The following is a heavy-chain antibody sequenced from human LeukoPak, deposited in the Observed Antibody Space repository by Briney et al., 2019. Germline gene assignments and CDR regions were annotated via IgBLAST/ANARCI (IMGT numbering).Heavy chain of an antibody. Sequence: SETLSLTCTVSGGSISSGDYYWSWIRQPPGKGLEWIGYIYYSESTYYNPSLKSRVTISVDTSKNQFSLKLSSVTAADTAVYYCARSGCISIFGVVIGPFDYWGQGALVTVSS. CDR2: IYYSEST. J-gene: IGHJ4*02. V-gene: IGHV4-30-4*01. CDR3: ARSGCISIFGVVIGPFDY. D-gene: IGHD3-3*01. CDR1: GGSISSGDYY.